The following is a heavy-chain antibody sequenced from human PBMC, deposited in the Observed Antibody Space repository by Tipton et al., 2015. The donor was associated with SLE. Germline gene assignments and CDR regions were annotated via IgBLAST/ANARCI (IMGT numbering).Heavy chain of an antibody. J-gene: IGHJ4*01. CDR2: IYNSGSA. V-gene: IGHV4-39*07. D-gene: IGHD3-10*01. CDR1: SESTRSSSYY. CDR3: ARGAKERITLVRVRPYYFDY. Sequence: TLSLTCTVSSESTRSSSYYWGWIRQSPGKGLEWIATIYNSGSAYYNPSLRSRVTASVDTSKNQFSLNLRSVTAADTAVYYCARGAKERITLVRVRPYYFDYWGQGSLVTVSS.